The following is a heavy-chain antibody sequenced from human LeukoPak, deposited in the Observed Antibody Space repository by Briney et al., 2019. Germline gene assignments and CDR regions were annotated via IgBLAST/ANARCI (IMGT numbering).Heavy chain of an antibody. CDR1: GFTFSSYG. Sequence: PGGSLRLSCAASGFTFSSYGMHWVRQAPGKGLEWVAVISYDGSNKYYADSVKGRFTISRDNSKNTLYLQMNSLRAEDTAVYYCAKDFVVVVAATSSVADYYGMDVWGQGTTVTVSS. D-gene: IGHD2-15*01. CDR2: ISYDGSNK. J-gene: IGHJ6*02. CDR3: AKDFVVVVAATSSVADYYGMDV. V-gene: IGHV3-30*18.